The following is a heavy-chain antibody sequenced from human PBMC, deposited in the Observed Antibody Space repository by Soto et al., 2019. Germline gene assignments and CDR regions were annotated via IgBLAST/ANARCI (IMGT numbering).Heavy chain of an antibody. CDR3: ASHYDSSGYYYRGLDY. J-gene: IGHJ4*02. CDR2: IIPIFGTA. V-gene: IGHV1-69*12. CDR1: GGTFSSYA. D-gene: IGHD3-22*01. Sequence: QVQLVQSGAEVKKPGSSVKVSGKASGGTFSSYAISWVRQAPGQGLEWMGGIIPIFGTADYAQKFQGRVTITADESTSTGNMELISLRSEDTAVYYCASHYDSSGYYYRGLDYWGQGTLVTVSS.